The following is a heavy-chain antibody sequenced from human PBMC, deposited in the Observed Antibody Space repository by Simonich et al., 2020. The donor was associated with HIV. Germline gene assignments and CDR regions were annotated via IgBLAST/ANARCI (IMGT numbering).Heavy chain of an antibody. J-gene: IGHJ4*02. CDR2: INQSGRT. Sequence: QVQLQQWGAGLLKPSETLSLTCAVYGGSSSGYYWSWIRQHPGKGLEWIGEINQSGRTNYNPSLKSRVTISVDTSKNQFSLKLSSVTAADTAVYYCARGFYQRLYYFDYWGQGTLVTVSS. V-gene: IGHV4-34*01. D-gene: IGHD2-2*01. CDR3: ARGFYQRLYYFDY. CDR1: GGSSSGYY.